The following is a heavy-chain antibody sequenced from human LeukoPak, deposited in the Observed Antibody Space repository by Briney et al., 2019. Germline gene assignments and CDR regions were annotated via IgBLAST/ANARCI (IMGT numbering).Heavy chain of an antibody. CDR1: GGSFSGYY. Sequence: SETLSLTCAVYGGSFSGYYWSWIRQPPGKGLEWIREINHSGSTNYNPSLKSRVTISVDTSKNQFSLKLSSVTAADTAVYYCASIAAAGTDFDYWGQGTLVTVSS. J-gene: IGHJ4*02. CDR3: ASIAAAGTDFDY. D-gene: IGHD6-13*01. V-gene: IGHV4-34*01. CDR2: INHSGST.